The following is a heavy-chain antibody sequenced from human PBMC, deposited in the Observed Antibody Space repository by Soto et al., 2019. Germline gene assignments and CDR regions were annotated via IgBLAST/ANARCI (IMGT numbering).Heavy chain of an antibody. Sequence: SVKVSCKASGGTFSSYAISWVRQAPGQGLEWMGGTIPIFGTANYAQKFQGRVTITADESTSTAYMELSSLRSEDTAVYYCARRGCSSTSCYSVEKGFDPWGQGTLVTVSS. CDR1: GGTFSSYA. CDR3: ARRGCSSTSCYSVEKGFDP. J-gene: IGHJ5*02. D-gene: IGHD2-2*02. V-gene: IGHV1-69*13. CDR2: TIPIFGTA.